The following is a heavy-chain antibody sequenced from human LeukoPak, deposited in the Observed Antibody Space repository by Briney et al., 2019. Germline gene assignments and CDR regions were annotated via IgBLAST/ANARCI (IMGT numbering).Heavy chain of an antibody. CDR3: ATYAGSYSKYFQH. D-gene: IGHD3-10*01. CDR2: IYPGDSDT. V-gene: IGHV5-51*01. CDR1: EYSFSNYW. J-gene: IGHJ1*01. Sequence: GESLRISCKGSEYSFSNYWIGWVRQMPGKGLEWMGIIYPGDSDTRYSPSFQGQVTISADKSISTAYLQWSSLRASDTAMYFCATYAGSYSKYFQHWGQGTLVTVSS.